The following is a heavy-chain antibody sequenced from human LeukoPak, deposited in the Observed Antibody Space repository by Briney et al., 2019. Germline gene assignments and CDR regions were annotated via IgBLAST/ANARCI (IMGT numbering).Heavy chain of an antibody. CDR2: NYYSGST. CDR1: GGSISSYY. CDR3: ARGNWIQLWFDY. Sequence: PSETLSLTCTVSGGSISSYYWSWIRQPPGKGLEWIGYNYYSGSTNYNPSLKSRVTISVDTSKNQFSLKLSSVTAADTAVYYCARGNWIQLWFDYWGQGTLVTVSS. V-gene: IGHV4-59*01. J-gene: IGHJ4*02. D-gene: IGHD5-18*01.